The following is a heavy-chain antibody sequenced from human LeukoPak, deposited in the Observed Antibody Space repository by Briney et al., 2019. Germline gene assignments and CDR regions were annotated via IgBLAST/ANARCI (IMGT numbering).Heavy chain of an antibody. J-gene: IGHJ4*02. Sequence: SVNVCCKASGGTFNSYAISWVRQAPGRGLEWMGGIIPIFGTANYAQKFQGRVTITADESTSTAYMELSSLRAEETAEYYCASAGGTSVLCDYWGQGTLVTVSS. CDR2: IIPIFGTA. CDR3: ASAGGTSVLCDY. D-gene: IGHD1-1*01. V-gene: IGHV1-69*13. CDR1: GGTFNSYA.